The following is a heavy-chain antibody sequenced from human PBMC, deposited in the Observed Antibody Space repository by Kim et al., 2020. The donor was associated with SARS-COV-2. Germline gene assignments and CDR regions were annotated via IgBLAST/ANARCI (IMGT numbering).Heavy chain of an antibody. D-gene: IGHD3-10*01. V-gene: IGHV3-30*04. Sequence: GGSLRLSCAASGFTFSSYAMHWVRQAPGKWLEWVAVISYDGSNKYYADSVKGRFTISRDNSKNTLYLQMNSLRAEDTAVYYCAREGAMVRGVTRTFDYWGQGTLVTVSS. CDR2: ISYDGSNK. J-gene: IGHJ4*02. CDR3: AREGAMVRGVTRTFDY. CDR1: GFTFSSYA.